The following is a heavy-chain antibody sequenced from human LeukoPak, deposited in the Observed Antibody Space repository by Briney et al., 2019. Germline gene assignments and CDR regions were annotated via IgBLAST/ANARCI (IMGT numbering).Heavy chain of an antibody. CDR1: GGTFSSYA. CDR3: ARDSSSYERPQQFDY. CDR2: IIPIFGTA. D-gene: IGHD6-13*01. V-gene: IGHV1-69*01. Sequence: ASVKVSCKASGGTFSSYAISWVRQAAGQGLEGMGGIIPIFGTANYAQKFQGRVTITADEATTTAYMELSSLRSEDTAVYYCARDSSSYERPQQFDYWGQGTLVTVSS. J-gene: IGHJ4*02.